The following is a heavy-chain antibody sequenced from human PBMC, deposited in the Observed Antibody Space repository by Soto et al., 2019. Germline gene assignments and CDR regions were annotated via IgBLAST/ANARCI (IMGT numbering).Heavy chain of an antibody. V-gene: IGHV3-13*05. CDR1: GFTFSSHD. Sequence: GGSLRLSCAASGFTFSSHDMHWVRQVTGKGLEWVSGIDTGGDPYYSGSVKGRFTISRDNSKNTLYLQMNSLRAEDTAVYYCARDQGYDFWSGYHIYYYGMDVWGQGTTVTVSS. D-gene: IGHD3-3*01. J-gene: IGHJ6*02. CDR2: IDTGGDP. CDR3: ARDQGYDFWSGYHIYYYGMDV.